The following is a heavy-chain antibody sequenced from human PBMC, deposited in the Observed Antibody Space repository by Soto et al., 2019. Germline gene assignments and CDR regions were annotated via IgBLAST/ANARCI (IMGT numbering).Heavy chain of an antibody. CDR2: IVVGSGNT. CDR3: AADYYDFWSRSYNFDY. V-gene: IGHV1-58*01. Sequence: SVKVSCKASGFNFTSSAVQWVRQARGQRLEWIGWIVVGSGNTNYAQKFQERVTITRDMSTSTAYMELSSLRSEDTAVYYCAADYYDFWSRSYNFDYWGQGTLVTVSS. CDR1: GFNFTSSA. D-gene: IGHD3-3*01. J-gene: IGHJ4*02.